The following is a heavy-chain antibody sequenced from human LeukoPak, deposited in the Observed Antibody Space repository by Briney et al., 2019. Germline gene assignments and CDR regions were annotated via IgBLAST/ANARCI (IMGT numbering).Heavy chain of an antibody. D-gene: IGHD2-2*01. CDR3: AKSRPYCSSTSCYGGDDY. CDR1: GFIFNNYA. Sequence: GRSLRLSCAASGFIFNNYAMSWVRQAPGKGLEWVSIIGGNGLKTYYADSVKGRFTISRDNSKNTLYLQMNNLRAEDTAVYYCAKSRPYCSSTSCYGGDDYWGQGTLVTVST. CDR2: IGGNGLKT. V-gene: IGHV3-23*01. J-gene: IGHJ4*02.